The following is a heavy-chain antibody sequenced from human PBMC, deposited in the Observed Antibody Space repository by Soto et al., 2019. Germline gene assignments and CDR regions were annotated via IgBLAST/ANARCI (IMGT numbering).Heavy chain of an antibody. Sequence: GASVKVSCKASGYTFTTYYMHWVRQAPGQGLEWMGIINPSGGSTTYAQKFQGRVTMTRDTSTSTVYMELNSLRSEDTAVYYCARSDFDWLSQPRYHLAYWGQGTLVTVSS. D-gene: IGHD3-9*01. CDR1: GYTFTTYY. V-gene: IGHV1-46*01. CDR3: ARSDFDWLSQPRYHLAY. CDR2: INPSGGST. J-gene: IGHJ4*02.